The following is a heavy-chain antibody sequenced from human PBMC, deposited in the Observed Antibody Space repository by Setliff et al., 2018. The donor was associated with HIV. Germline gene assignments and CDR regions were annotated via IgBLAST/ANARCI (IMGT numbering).Heavy chain of an antibody. J-gene: IGHJ3*01. D-gene: IGHD1-26*01. CDR3: ARKDYYDTFDV. CDR2: INHNGSEK. CDR1: GFTFSNYW. V-gene: IGHV3-7*01. Sequence: QPGGSLRLSCAAFGFTFSNYWMNWVRQAPGKGLEWVASINHNGSEKYYVDSVKGRFIISRDNAKKSLYLQINSLKAEDTAVYYCARKDYYDTFDVWGPGSTVTVSS.